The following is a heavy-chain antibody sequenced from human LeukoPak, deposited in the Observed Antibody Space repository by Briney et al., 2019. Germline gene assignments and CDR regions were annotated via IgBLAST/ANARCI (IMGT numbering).Heavy chain of an antibody. CDR3: ARGIRNQLLSEY. CDR2: IIPIFGTA. CDR1: GGTFSSYA. D-gene: IGHD2-2*01. V-gene: IGHV1-69*13. J-gene: IGHJ4*02. Sequence: SVNVSCKASGGTFSSYAISWVRQAPGQGLEWMGGIIPIFGTANYAQKFQGRVTITADESTSTAYMELSSLRSEDTAVYYCARGIRNQLLSEYWGQGSLVTVSS.